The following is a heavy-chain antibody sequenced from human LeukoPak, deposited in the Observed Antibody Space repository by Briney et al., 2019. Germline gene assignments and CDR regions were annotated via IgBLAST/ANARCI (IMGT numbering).Heavy chain of an antibody. CDR2: LTDSGRST. J-gene: IGHJ4*02. CDR1: GFTFSNYA. D-gene: IGHD6-13*01. CDR3: ARETGYSTSWYAYYFDY. V-gene: IGHV3-23*01. Sequence: GGSLRLSCAASGFTFSNYAMSWVRQAPGKGLQWVSALTDSGRSTYYADSVKGRFTISRDNSKNTLSLQMNSLRAEDTAMYYCARETGYSTSWYAYYFDYWGQGTLVTVAS.